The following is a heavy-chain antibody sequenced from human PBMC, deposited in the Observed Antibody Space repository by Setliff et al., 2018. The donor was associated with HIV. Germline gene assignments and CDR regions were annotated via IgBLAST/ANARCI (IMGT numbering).Heavy chain of an antibody. CDR3: ARTSILYISSWYVSKNWFDP. Sequence: SETLSLTCTVSGGSISSSNYCWGWIRQPPGKGLEWIGSIYYSGSAYYNPSLKSRVTISVDTSKNQFSLKLTSVTAADTAVYYCARTSILYISSWYVSKNWFDPWGQGTLVTVSS. J-gene: IGHJ5*02. CDR2: IYYSGSA. V-gene: IGHV4-39*07. D-gene: IGHD6-13*01. CDR1: GGSISSSNYC.